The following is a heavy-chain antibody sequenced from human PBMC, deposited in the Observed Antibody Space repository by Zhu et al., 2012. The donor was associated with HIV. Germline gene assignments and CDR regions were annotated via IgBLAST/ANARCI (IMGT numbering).Heavy chain of an antibody. V-gene: IGHV4-30-4*08. D-gene: IGHD1-26*01. CDR2: IYYSGSS. CDR1: GGSISSGDYY. J-gene: IGHJ4*01. Sequence: QVQLQESGPGLMKPSQTLSLTCSVSGGSISSGDYYWSWIRQPPGKGLEWIGYIYYSGSSSYTPSLKSRLTISIDTSKNQFSLKLRSVTAADTAVYYCARAIVGTTYFDYWGQGNPGHRLL. CDR3: ARAIVGTTYFDY.